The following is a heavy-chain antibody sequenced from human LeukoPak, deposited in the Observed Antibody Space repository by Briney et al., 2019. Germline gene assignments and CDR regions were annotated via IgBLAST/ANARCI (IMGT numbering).Heavy chain of an antibody. J-gene: IGHJ4*02. CDR2: IRYDGSNK. CDR1: GFTFSSYG. V-gene: IGHV3-30*02. Sequence: PGGSLRLSCAASGFTFSSYGMHWVRQAPGKGLEWVAFIRYDGSNKYYADSVKGRFTISRDNSKNTLYLQMNSLRAEDTAVYYCAKRGTMVGGETYYFDYWGQGTLVTVSS. D-gene: IGHD3-10*01. CDR3: AKRGTMVGGETYYFDY.